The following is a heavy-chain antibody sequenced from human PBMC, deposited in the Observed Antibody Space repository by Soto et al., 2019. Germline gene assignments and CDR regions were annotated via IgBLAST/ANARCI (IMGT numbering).Heavy chain of an antibody. CDR3: AREQQVRGCDP. Sequence: QVQLVQSGAEVKKPGVSVKVSCKASGYTFTSYDINWVRQATGQGLEWMGWMNPNSGNTGYAQKFQGRVTMTRKTCISTAYVELSSLRSEHTAVYFCAREQQVRGCDPWGQGTLVTVSS. V-gene: IGHV1-8*01. J-gene: IGHJ5*02. CDR2: MNPNSGNT. D-gene: IGHD6-13*01. CDR1: GYTFTSYD.